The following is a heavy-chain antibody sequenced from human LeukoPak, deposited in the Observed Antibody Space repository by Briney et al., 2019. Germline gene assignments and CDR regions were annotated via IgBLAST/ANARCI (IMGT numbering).Heavy chain of an antibody. J-gene: IGHJ4*02. CDR3: ARGRRYYDILTGYYKPLYYFDY. CDR1: GYTFTSYD. CDR2: MNPNSGNT. Sequence: ASVKVSCKASGYTFTSYDINWVRQATGQGLEWMGWMNPNSGNTGYPQKFQGRVTMTRNTSISTAYMELSSLRSEDTAVYYCARGRRYYDILTGYYKPLYYFDYWGQGTLVTVSS. V-gene: IGHV1-8*01. D-gene: IGHD3-9*01.